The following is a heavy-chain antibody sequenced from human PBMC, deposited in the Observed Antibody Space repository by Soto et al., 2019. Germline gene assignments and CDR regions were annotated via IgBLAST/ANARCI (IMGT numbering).Heavy chain of an antibody. V-gene: IGHV3-23*01. CDR2: ISGSGGST. J-gene: IGHJ4*02. CDR1: GFTFSSYA. Sequence: EVQLLESGGGLVQPGGSLRLSCAASGFTFSSYAMSWVRQAPGKGLEWVSAISGSGGSTYYADSVKGRFTISRDNSKNTLYLQMNSLRAEDTAVYYCAKRVRFWSGYHTSYYFYYWGQGTLVTVSS. D-gene: IGHD3-3*01. CDR3: AKRVRFWSGYHTSYYFYY.